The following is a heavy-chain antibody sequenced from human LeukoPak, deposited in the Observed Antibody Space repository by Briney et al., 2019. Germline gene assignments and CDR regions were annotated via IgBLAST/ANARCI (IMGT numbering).Heavy chain of an antibody. Sequence: ASVKVSCKVSGYTLTELSMHWVRQAPGKGLEWMGGFDPEDGETIYAQKFQGRVTMTEDTSTDTAYMELSSLRSEDTAVYYCARDPRSGSYNWFDPWGQGTLVTVSS. D-gene: IGHD1-26*01. CDR1: GYTLTELS. V-gene: IGHV1-24*01. J-gene: IGHJ5*02. CDR2: FDPEDGET. CDR3: ARDPRSGSYNWFDP.